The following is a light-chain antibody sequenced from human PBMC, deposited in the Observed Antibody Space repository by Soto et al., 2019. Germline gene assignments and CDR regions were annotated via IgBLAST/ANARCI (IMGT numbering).Light chain of an antibody. V-gene: IGKV1-16*02. CDR1: QDISNH. CDR2: AAS. CDR3: QQCKSSTLT. J-gene: IGKJ4*01. Sequence: DIQMTQSPSSLSASVGDSVTITCRASQDISNHLVWVQQKPGKAPKSLIYAASSLQGGVPSKFSGSGSGTDFTLAIGSLQPGDFATYYGQQCKSSTLTFGGGTRVEIK.